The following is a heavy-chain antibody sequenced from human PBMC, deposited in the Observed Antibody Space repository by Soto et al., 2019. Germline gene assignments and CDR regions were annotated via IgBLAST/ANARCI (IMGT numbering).Heavy chain of an antibody. Sequence: GGSLRLSCAASGFTFSSYWMSWVRQAPGKGLEWVANIKQDGSEKYYVDSVKGRFTISRDNAKNSLYLQMNSLRAEDTAVYYCARVLGQWLDPSSYMDVWGKGTTVTVSS. V-gene: IGHV3-7*01. D-gene: IGHD6-19*01. CDR1: GFTFSSYW. CDR3: ARVLGQWLDPSSYMDV. J-gene: IGHJ6*03. CDR2: IKQDGSEK.